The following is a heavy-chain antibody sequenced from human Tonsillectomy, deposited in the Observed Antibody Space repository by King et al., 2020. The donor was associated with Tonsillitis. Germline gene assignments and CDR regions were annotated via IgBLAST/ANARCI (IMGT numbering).Heavy chain of an antibody. CDR1: GYNFTSNQ. D-gene: IGHD4-17*01. CDR2: INPSSEPP. Sequence: VQLVESGAEVKKPESSGKVSCKASGYNFTSNQIHWVLHAPVQGLDLMWVINPSSEPPDHAKNFQGSVTMTRDTSTSTVYMELSSLRSDDTADDTAVYYCTTGGSDDGVDYWGQGTLVTVSS. J-gene: IGHJ4*02. V-gene: IGHV1-46*01. CDR3: VYYCTTGGSDDGVDY.